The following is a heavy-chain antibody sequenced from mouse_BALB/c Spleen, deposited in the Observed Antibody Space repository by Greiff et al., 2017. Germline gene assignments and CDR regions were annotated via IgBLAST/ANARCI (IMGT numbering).Heavy chain of an antibody. Sequence: EVQLVESGPGLVKPSQSLSLTCTVTGYSITSDYAWNWIRQFPGNQLEWMGYISYSGSTSYNPSLKSRISITRDTSKNQFFLQLNSVTTEDTATYYCANYYGSGAWFAYWGQGTLVTVSA. J-gene: IGHJ3*01. CDR3: ANYYGSGAWFAY. CDR2: ISYSGST. D-gene: IGHD1-1*01. CDR1: GYSITSDYA. V-gene: IGHV3-2*02.